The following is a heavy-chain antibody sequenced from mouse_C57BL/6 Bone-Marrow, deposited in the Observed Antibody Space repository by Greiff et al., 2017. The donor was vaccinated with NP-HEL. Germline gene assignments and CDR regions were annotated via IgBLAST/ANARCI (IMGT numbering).Heavy chain of an antibody. V-gene: IGHV14-2*01. Sequence: EVQMQQSGAELVKPGASVKLSCTASGFNINDYYMHWVKQRTEQGLEWIGRIDPEDGETKYAPNFQGKATITADTSSNKDYLQLSSLTSEDTAVYYCALHYYGSSLRYLDVWGTGTTVTVSS. J-gene: IGHJ1*03. CDR1: GFNINDYY. CDR2: IDPEDGET. D-gene: IGHD1-1*01. CDR3: ALHYYGSSLRYLDV.